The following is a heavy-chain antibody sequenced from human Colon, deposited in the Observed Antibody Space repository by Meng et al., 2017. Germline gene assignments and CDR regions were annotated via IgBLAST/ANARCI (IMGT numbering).Heavy chain of an antibody. Sequence: LSLPFSLSLSSLSLTPSSSVFIPLPPCTVLVLLCRPSSPRRSYYNPSLRSRVTMSVDTSKNQLSLRLTSVTAADTAVYYCVRVGVTAAIVRWFDPWGQGTLVTVSS. J-gene: IGHJ5*02. CDR3: VRVGVTAAIVRWFDP. CDR1: LSSLSLTPSS. D-gene: IGHD2-2*01. V-gene: IGHV4-39*07. CDR2: PSSPRRS.